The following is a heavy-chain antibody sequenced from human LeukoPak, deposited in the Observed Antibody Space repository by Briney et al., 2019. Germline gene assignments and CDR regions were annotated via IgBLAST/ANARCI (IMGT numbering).Heavy chain of an antibody. CDR1: GFTFSTYL. CDR3: ARGRTTFSAFDP. Sequence: GGSLRLSCTVSGFTFSTYLMHWVRQAPGKGLEWVSRINSDGSSTDYADSVKGRFTISRDNAKNTLYLQMNSLRAEDTALYYCARGRTTFSAFDPWGQGTLVTVSS. CDR2: INSDGSST. D-gene: IGHD3-16*01. J-gene: IGHJ5*02. V-gene: IGHV3-74*01.